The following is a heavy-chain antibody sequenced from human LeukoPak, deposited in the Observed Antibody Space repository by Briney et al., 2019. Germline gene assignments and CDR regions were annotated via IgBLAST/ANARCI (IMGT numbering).Heavy chain of an antibody. CDR2: INPSGGST. D-gene: IGHD3-22*01. CDR3: ARDRYYYDSSGYIRGISFDY. CDR1: GYXFTSYY. J-gene: IGHJ4*02. Sequence: ASVKVSCKASGYXFTSYYTHWVRQAPGQGLEWMGIINPSGGSTSYAQKFQGRVTMTRDTSTSTVYMELSSLRSEDTAVYYCARDRYYYDSSGYIRGISFDYWGQGTLVTVSS. V-gene: IGHV1-46*01.